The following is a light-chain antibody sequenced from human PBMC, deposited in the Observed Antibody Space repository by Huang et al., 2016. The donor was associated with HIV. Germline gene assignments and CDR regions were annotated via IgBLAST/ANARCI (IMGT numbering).Light chain of an antibody. CDR1: QGIGRW. V-gene: IGKV1D-16*01. CDR3: QQYNSHPVT. Sequence: DIQMTQSPSSLSASVGDRVTITCRASQGIGRWLAWYQQKPEKAPKFLIYGASSLQTGVPSRFSGSGSGTNFTLTISSLQPEDFATYFCQQYNSHPVTFGQGTKVEIK. CDR2: GAS. J-gene: IGKJ1*01.